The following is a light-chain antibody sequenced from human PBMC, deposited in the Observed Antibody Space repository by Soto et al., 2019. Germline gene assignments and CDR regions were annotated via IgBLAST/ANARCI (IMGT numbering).Light chain of an antibody. CDR2: EVS. CDR3: SSYTTSSTLV. CDR1: SIDIGEYNY. V-gene: IGLV2-14*01. J-gene: IGLJ2*01. Sequence: QSALTQPASVSGSPGQSITISCTGTSIDIGEYNYVSWYQQYPGKAPKLIIYEVSNRPSGVSNRFSGSKSGNTASLTISGLQAEDEADYYCSSYTTSSTLVFGGGTKVTVL.